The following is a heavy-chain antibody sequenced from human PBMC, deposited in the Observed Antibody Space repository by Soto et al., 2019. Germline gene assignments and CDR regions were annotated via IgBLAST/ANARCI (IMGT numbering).Heavy chain of an antibody. J-gene: IGHJ4*02. CDR1: GFSVSNNH. D-gene: IGHD2-15*01. CDR2: IHIDGNT. Sequence: EVQLVETGGGLIQPGGSRRLSCAASGFSVSNNHMSWVRQAPGKGLEWVSLIHIDGNTYYTDAVKGRFTISRDYSKNTLFLQMNNLRAEDTALYYCARDGSGPFGYWGQGTQVTVSS. CDR3: ARDGSGPFGY. V-gene: IGHV3-53*02.